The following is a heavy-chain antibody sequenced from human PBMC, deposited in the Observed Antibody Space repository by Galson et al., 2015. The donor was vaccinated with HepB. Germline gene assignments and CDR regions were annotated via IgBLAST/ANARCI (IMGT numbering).Heavy chain of an antibody. J-gene: IGHJ4*02. CDR2: FDPEDGET. V-gene: IGHV1-24*01. D-gene: IGHD4-17*01. CDR1: GYTLTELS. Sequence: SVKVSCKVSGYTLTELSMHWVRQAPGKGLEWMGGFDPEDGETIYAQKFQGRVTMTEDTSTDTAYMELSSLRSEDTAVYYCATAPHDYGDFPFDYWGQGTLVTVSS. CDR3: ATAPHDYGDFPFDY.